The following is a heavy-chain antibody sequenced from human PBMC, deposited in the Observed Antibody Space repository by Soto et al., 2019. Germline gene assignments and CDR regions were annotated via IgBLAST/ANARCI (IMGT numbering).Heavy chain of an antibody. Sequence: PGGSTKISSAASGFTLRNAWMSWVRQATGKGLEWVGRIKSKTDGGTTDYAAPVKGRFTISRDDSKNTLYLQMNSLKTEDTAVYYCTTDPYSSGYPWLDAFDIWGQGTMVTVS. CDR1: GFTLRNAW. CDR3: TTDPYSSGYPWLDAFDI. J-gene: IGHJ3*02. V-gene: IGHV3-15*01. D-gene: IGHD3-22*01. CDR2: IKSKTDGGTT.